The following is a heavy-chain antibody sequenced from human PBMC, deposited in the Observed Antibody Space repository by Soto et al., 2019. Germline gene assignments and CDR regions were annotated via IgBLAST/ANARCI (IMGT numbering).Heavy chain of an antibody. CDR2: IFSNDAK. CDR3: ARSLSVDYVHWYFNL. J-gene: IGHJ2*01. V-gene: IGHV2-26*01. CDR1: GFSLRNTRMG. D-gene: IGHD4-17*01. Sequence: QVTLKESGPVLVKPTETLTLTCTVSGFSLRNTRMGVRWIRQPPGKALEWLAHIFSNDAKSYSPSMKSRLAISRDTSKSQVVLTLTNVAPVDTATYFGARSLSVDYVHWYFNLWGSGTLVTVSS.